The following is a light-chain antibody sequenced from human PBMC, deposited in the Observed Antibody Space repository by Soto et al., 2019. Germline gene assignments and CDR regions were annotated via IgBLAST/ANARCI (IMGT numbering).Light chain of an antibody. V-gene: IGKV3-20*01. J-gene: IGKJ2*01. CDR3: QQYGRSPYT. Sequence: EIVLTQSPGTLSLSPGGRATLSCRASQSVTSSYLAWYQQKPGQAPRLLIYGASSRATGIPDRFSGSGSGTDFTLTISKLEPEDFAVYYWQQYGRSPYTFGQGTKLEIK. CDR1: QSVTSSY. CDR2: GAS.